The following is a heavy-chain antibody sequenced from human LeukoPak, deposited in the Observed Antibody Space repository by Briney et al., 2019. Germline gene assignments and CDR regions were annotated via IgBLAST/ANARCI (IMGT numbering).Heavy chain of an antibody. CDR1: GFTFSSYA. D-gene: IGHD3-22*01. CDR2: ISGSGGST. J-gene: IGHJ4*02. V-gene: IGHV3-23*01. Sequence: GGSLRLSCAASGFTFSSYAMSLVRQAPGKGLEWVSAISGSGGSTYYADSVKGRFTISRDNSKNTLYLQMNSLRAEDKAVYYCASYDSSGYYPWAFDYWGQGTLVTVSS. CDR3: ASYDSSGYYPWAFDY.